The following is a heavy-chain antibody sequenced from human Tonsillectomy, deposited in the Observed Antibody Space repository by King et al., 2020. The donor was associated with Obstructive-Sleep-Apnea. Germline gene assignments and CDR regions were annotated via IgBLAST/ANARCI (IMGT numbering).Heavy chain of an antibody. D-gene: IGHD3-10*01. CDR2: IKQDRSEK. CDR3: VRDAQYYISGSYFKPSSNYFDC. V-gene: IGHV3-7*01. Sequence: DVQLVESGGGLVQPGGSLRLSCAASGFTFSSYWMSWVRQAPGKGLEWVANIKQDRSEKYYVDSVKGRFTISRDNAKTSLYLQMNSLRVEDTAVYYCVRDAQYYISGSYFKPSSNYFDCWGQGTLVSVSS. CDR1: GFTFSSYW. J-gene: IGHJ4*02.